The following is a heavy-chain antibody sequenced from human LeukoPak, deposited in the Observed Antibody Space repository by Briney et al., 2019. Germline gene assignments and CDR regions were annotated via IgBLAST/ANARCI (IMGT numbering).Heavy chain of an antibody. CDR1: GFTFSSYS. CDR2: IGSSSSYI. V-gene: IGHV3-21*01. D-gene: IGHD6-13*01. CDR3: TRALVQYIPAEVKYFQH. J-gene: IGHJ1*01. Sequence: KPGGSLRLSCAASGFTFSSYSMNWVRQAPGKGLEWVSSIGSSSSYIYYAGSVRGRFTISRDNAKNSLYLQMNSLRAEDTAVYYCTRALVQYIPAEVKYFQHWGQGTLVTVSS.